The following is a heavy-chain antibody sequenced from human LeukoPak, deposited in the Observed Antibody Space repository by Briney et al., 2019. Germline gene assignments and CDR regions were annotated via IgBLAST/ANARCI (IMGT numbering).Heavy chain of an antibody. D-gene: IGHD3-9*01. CDR2: ISGSGGST. J-gene: IGHJ4*02. V-gene: IGHV3-23*01. Sequence: GGALRLSCAASGFTFSSYAVSRVRQAPGKRLHWVSAISGSGGSTYYADSVKGRFTISRDNSRNTLYLQMNSLRAEDTVFFFKQKTAYEILTGYYSLDYWGQGTLVTVSS. CDR3: QKTAYEILTGYYSLDY. CDR1: GFTFSSYA.